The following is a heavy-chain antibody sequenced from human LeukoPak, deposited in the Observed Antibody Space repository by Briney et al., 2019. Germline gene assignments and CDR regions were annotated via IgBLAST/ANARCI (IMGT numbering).Heavy chain of an antibody. V-gene: IGHV3-9*01. CDR2: ISWSSDST. CDR1: GFTFDDYA. J-gene: IGHJ4*02. Sequence: GGSLRLSCAASGFTFDDYAMHWVRQAPGEGLEWVSGISWSSDSTNYADSVKGRFIISRDNAKSSLYLQMNSLRPDDTALYYCAKDRGAMVPTAAILNYWGQGILVTVSS. D-gene: IGHD2-2*01. CDR3: AKDRGAMVPTAAILNY.